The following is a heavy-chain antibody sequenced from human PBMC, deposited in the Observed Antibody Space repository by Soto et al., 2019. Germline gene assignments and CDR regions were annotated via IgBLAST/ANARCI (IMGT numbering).Heavy chain of an antibody. J-gene: IGHJ6*03. CDR2: INHSGST. V-gene: IGHV4-34*01. CDR3: ASSSIADRRRGYYYYMDV. D-gene: IGHD6-6*01. CDR1: GGSFSGDY. Sequence: ETLSRTCAGYGGSFSGDYWSCIRQPPWKGLEWIGEINHSGSTNYNPSLKSRVTISVDTSKNQFSLKLSSVTAADTAVYYCASSSIADRRRGYYYYMDVRGKRTTVTVSS.